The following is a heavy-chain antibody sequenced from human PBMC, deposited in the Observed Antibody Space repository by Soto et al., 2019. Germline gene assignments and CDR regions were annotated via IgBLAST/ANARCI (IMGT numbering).Heavy chain of an antibody. CDR3: ARAPGGDYEGYYYYYMDV. Sequence: PGWSLGLSCAASGVTVRNYDVSWIRKATGKGLEWVSYISSSGSTIYYADSVKGRFTISRDNAKNSLYLQMNSLRAEDTAVYYCARAPGGDYEGYYYYYMDVWGKGTTVTVSS. CDR2: ISSSGSTI. D-gene: IGHD4-17*01. V-gene: IGHV3-11*01. CDR1: GVTVRNYD. J-gene: IGHJ6*03.